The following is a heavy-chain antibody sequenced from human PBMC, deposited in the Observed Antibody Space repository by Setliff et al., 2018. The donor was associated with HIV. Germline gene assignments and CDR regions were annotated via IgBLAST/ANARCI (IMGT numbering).Heavy chain of an antibody. V-gene: IGHV4-4*07. Sequence: SETLSLTCTVSGGSISSYYWSWIRQPAGKGLEWIGRIYTSGSTNYNPSLKSRVTISIDTSKNQFSLKLSSVSAADTAVYYCAKDPIFGVVTYYYYYMDVWGKGTTVTVSS. D-gene: IGHD3-3*01. J-gene: IGHJ6*03. CDR3: AKDPIFGVVTYYYYYMDV. CDR2: IYTSGST. CDR1: GGSISSYY.